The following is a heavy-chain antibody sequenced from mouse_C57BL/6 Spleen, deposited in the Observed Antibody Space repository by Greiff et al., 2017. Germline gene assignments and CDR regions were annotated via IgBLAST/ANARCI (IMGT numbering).Heavy chain of an antibody. D-gene: IGHD2-4*01. CDR2: ISSGCSYT. J-gene: IGHJ2*01. Sequence: EVKLVESGGDLVKPGGSLKLSCAASGFTFSSYGLSWVRQTPDQRLEWVATISSGCSYTYSPDTVQGRFTISRDNAKNTLYVQMSSQKSEDTAMYYCARQYDYDVGYYFDYWGQGTTLTVSS. CDR1: GFTFSSYG. V-gene: IGHV5-6*02. CDR3: ARQYDYDVGYYFDY.